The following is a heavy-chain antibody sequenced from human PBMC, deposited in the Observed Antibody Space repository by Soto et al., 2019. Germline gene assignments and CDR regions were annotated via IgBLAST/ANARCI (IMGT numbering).Heavy chain of an antibody. CDR3: ARGPPIVVVPAAIPSYCYYYAMDV. CDR2: INPSGGST. J-gene: IGHJ6*02. Sequence: GASVKVSCKASGYTFTSHYMHWVRQAPGQGLEWMGIINPSGGSTSYAQKFQGRVTMTRDTSTSTVYMELSSLRSEDTAVYYCARGPPIVVVPAAIPSYCYYYAMDVWGQGTTVTVSS. V-gene: IGHV1-46*01. D-gene: IGHD2-2*02. CDR1: GYTFTSHY.